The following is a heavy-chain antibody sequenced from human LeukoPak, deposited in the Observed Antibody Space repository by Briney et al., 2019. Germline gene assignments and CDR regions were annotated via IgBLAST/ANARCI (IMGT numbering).Heavy chain of an antibody. Sequence: PGGSLRLSCAASGFTFSSYSMNWVRQAPGKGLEWLSSISGSGSYIYYIDSVKGRFTISRDNAKNSLYLQMNSLRADDTAIYYCARDKIVGPTTLDYWGQGTLVTVSS. V-gene: IGHV3-21*01. CDR3: ARDKIVGPTTLDY. CDR2: ISGSGSYI. CDR1: GFTFSSYS. D-gene: IGHD1-26*01. J-gene: IGHJ4*02.